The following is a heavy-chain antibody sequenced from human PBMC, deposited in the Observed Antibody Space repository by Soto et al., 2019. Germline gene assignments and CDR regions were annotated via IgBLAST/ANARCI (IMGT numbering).Heavy chain of an antibody. Sequence: QVQLVESGGGVVQPGRSLRLSCAASGFTFSSYAMHWGRQAPGKWLEWVAVISYDGSNKDYADSVKGRFTISGDNSKNTLYLQMNSRRAEDTAVYYCATDPGERDPVDYWGQGTMVTVSS. J-gene: IGHJ4*02. CDR1: GFTFSSYA. CDR2: ISYDGSNK. CDR3: ATDPGERDPVDY. D-gene: IGHD3-10*01. V-gene: IGHV3-30-3*01.